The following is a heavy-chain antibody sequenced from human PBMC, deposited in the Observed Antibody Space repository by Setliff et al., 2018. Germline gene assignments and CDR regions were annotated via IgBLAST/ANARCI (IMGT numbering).Heavy chain of an antibody. CDR2: INAGNGNT. Sequence: ASVKVSCKASGYTFTSYAMHWVRQAPGQRLEWMGWINAGNGNTKYSQKFQGRVTITRDTSASTAYMELRSLRSDDTAVYYCARDRGQLANGMDVWGQGTTVTVSS. D-gene: IGHD6-6*01. CDR3: ARDRGQLANGMDV. J-gene: IGHJ6*02. V-gene: IGHV1-3*01. CDR1: GYTFTSYA.